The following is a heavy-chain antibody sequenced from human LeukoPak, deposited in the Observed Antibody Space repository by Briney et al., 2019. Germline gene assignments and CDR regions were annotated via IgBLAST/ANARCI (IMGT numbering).Heavy chain of an antibody. CDR2: IYSGGST. CDR1: GFTVSSNY. V-gene: IGHV3-53*01. CDR3: ARGPSEWDYGDYNY. J-gene: IGHJ4*02. D-gene: IGHD4-17*01. Sequence: GGSLRLSCAASGFTVSSNYMSWVRQAPGKGLEWVSVIYSGGSTYYADSVKGRFTISRDNSKNTLYLQMNSLRAEDTAVYYCARGPSEWDYGDYNYWGRGTLVTVSS.